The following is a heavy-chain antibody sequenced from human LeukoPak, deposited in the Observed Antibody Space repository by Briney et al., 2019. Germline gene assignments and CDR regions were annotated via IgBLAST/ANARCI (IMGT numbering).Heavy chain of an antibody. CDR1: GFPFSNHA. Sequence: GSLRLSCAASGFPFSNHAMSWVRQAPGKGLEWVSAISGSGGSTYYADSVKGRFTISRDNSKNTLYLQMNSLRAEDTAVYYCAKTRSPTYYYDSSGYLPYYFDYWGQGTLVTVSS. V-gene: IGHV3-23*01. CDR2: ISGSGGST. D-gene: IGHD3-22*01. J-gene: IGHJ4*02. CDR3: AKTRSPTYYYDSSGYLPYYFDY.